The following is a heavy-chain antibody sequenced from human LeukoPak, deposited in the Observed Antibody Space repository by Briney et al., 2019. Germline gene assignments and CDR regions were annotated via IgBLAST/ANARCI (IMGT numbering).Heavy chain of an antibody. V-gene: IGHV4-61*02. Sequence: PSETLSLTCTVSGGSISSGSYYWSWIRQPAGKGLEWIGRIYTSGSTNYNPSLKSRVTISVDTSKNQFSLKLSSVTAADTAVYYCARDRYCSGGSCPIDYWGQGTLVTVSS. CDR3: ARDRYCSGGSCPIDY. CDR1: GGSISSGSYY. J-gene: IGHJ4*02. CDR2: IYTSGST. D-gene: IGHD2-15*01.